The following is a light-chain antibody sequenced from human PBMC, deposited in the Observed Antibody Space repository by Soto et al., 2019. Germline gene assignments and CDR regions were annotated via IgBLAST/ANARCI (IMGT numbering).Light chain of an antibody. CDR2: GNT. CDR3: QTYDKSLGGWV. V-gene: IGLV2-14*02. CDR1: SGYVGTYSL. Sequence: QSALAQPASVSGSPGQSITISCTGASGYVGTYSLVSWYQQHPGKAPKLLIFGNTNRPSGVPDRFSGSRSGSSASLAISGLQAEDEGDYYCQTYDKSLGGWVFGGGTQLTVL. J-gene: IGLJ3*02.